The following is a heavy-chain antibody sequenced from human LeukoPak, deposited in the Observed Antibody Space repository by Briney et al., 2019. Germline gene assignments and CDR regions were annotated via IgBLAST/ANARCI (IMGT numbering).Heavy chain of an antibody. CDR1: GFTFSNLW. Sequence: PGGSLRLSCAASGFTFSNLWMSWVHQAPGKGLKWVANIKQDGSEKYYVDSVKGRFTISRGNAQNSLYLQMNSLRAEDTAIYYCATSTAAAGTDWGQGTLVTVSS. CDR2: IKQDGSEK. V-gene: IGHV3-7*03. D-gene: IGHD6-13*01. CDR3: ATSTAAAGTD. J-gene: IGHJ4*02.